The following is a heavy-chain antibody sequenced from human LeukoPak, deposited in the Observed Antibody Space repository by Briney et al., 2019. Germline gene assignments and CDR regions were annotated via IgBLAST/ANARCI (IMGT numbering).Heavy chain of an antibody. CDR1: GGTFSSYA. CDR3: ARGSVYSSSWYGAFDI. D-gene: IGHD6-13*01. J-gene: IGHJ3*02. CDR2: IIPIFGTA. Sequence: GASVKVFCKASGGTFSSYAISWVRQAPGQGLEWMGGIIPIFGTANYAQKFQGRVTITADKSTSTAYMELSSLRSEDTAVYYCARGSVYSSSWYGAFDIWGQGTMVTVSS. V-gene: IGHV1-69*06.